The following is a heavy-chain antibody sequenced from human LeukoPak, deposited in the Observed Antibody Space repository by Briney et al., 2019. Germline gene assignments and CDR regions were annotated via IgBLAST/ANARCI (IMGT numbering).Heavy chain of an antibody. J-gene: IGHJ4*02. Sequence: GGSLRLSCSASGFTFSNYWMIWVRQSPGKGLEWVAIIKHDGSDKYCVDSVKGRFTISRDNAKNSLYLQMSSLRAEDTAVYYCARSIPAGNRRWGQGTLVTVSS. CDR2: IKHDGSDK. V-gene: IGHV3-7*03. CDR3: ARSIPAGNRR. CDR1: GFTFSNYW. D-gene: IGHD2-2*01.